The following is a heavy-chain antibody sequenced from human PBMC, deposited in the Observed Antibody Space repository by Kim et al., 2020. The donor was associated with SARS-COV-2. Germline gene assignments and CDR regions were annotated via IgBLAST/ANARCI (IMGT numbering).Heavy chain of an antibody. V-gene: IGHV3-20*01. J-gene: IGHJ5*02. Sequence: GYADSVKGRFTISRDNAKNSLYLQMNSLRAEDTALYHCARQPGGLGWFDPWGQGTLVTVSS. D-gene: IGHD3-16*01. CDR3: ARQPGGLGWFDP.